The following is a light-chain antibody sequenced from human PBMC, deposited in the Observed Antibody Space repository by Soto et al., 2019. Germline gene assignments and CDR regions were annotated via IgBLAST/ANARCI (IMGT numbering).Light chain of an antibody. CDR2: EVN. J-gene: IGLJ1*01. Sequence: QSVLTQPPSASGSPGQSVAISCTGTSSDVGGYNYVSWYQQHPGKAPKLMIYEVNKRPSGVPDRFSGSKSGNTASLTVSGLHAEDEDDYYCSSYAGSSNVFGTGTRSQS. CDR1: SSDVGGYNY. V-gene: IGLV2-8*01. CDR3: SSYAGSSNV.